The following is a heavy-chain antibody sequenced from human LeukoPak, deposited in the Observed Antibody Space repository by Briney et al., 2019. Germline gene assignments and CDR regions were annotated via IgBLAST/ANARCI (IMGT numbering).Heavy chain of an antibody. Sequence: AGGSLRLSCAASGFTFSKYEMNWVRQAPGKGPEWISYISTSVSTTYYADSVKGRFTISRDNAKNSLYLQMNSLRVEDSAVYYCARLAYLDYWGQGTLVTVSS. CDR2: ISTSVSTT. CDR3: ARLAYLDY. CDR1: GFTFSKYE. D-gene: IGHD3-3*02. J-gene: IGHJ4*02. V-gene: IGHV3-48*03.